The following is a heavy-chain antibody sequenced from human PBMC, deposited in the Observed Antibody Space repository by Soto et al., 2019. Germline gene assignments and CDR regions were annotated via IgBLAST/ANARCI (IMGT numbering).Heavy chain of an antibody. CDR2: IYHSGNT. J-gene: IGHJ4*02. D-gene: IGHD3-10*01. CDR3: ARDSASSKLRGVVIN. V-gene: IGHV4-4*02. CDR1: GASIITDNW. Sequence: QVQLQESGPGLVKPSGTLSLTCALSGASIITDNWWSWVRQPPGKEMEWIGEIYHSGNTNFNPSVKSRVTISVDTSKNQFSLTVSSVTAADTAIYYCARDSASSKLRGVVINWGQGTLVTVSS.